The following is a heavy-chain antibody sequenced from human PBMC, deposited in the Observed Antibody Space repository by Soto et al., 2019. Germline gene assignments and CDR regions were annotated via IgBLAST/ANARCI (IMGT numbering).Heavy chain of an antibody. D-gene: IGHD3-3*01. J-gene: IGHJ6*02. Sequence: RLSCPASEFTSSRNYMSWVSKTPGKGLEWVSVIYSGGSTYYADSVKGRFTISRDNSKNTLYLQMNSLRAEDTAVYYCASKLRFLEWLPDYSGMDVWGQGTTVTLSS. CDR3: ASKLRFLEWLPDYSGMDV. CDR2: IYSGGST. CDR1: EFTSSRNY. V-gene: IGHV3-53*01.